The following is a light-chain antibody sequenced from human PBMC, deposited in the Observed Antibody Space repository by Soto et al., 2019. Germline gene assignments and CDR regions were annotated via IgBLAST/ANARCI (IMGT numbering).Light chain of an antibody. CDR1: QSISSY. CDR3: QQSYSTPIT. V-gene: IGKV1-39*01. Sequence: DIQMTQSPSSLSASVGDRVTITCRASQSISSYLNWYQQKPGKAPKLLIYAESSLQSGVPSRFSGSGSGTDFTLTISSLQPEEFATYYCQQSYSTPITFGQGTRLEIK. J-gene: IGKJ5*01. CDR2: AES.